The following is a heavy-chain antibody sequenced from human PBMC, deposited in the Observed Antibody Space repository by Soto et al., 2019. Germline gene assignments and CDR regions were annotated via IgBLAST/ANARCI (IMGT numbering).Heavy chain of an antibody. CDR3: GRVGGGGDGYNYFDY. J-gene: IGHJ4*02. CDR1: GGTFSSYA. Sequence: QVQLVQSGAEVKKPGSSVKVSCKASGGTFSSYAISWVRQSPGQGLEWMGGIIPIFGTANYAQKFQGKVRITGDEPTSTAHREVSSLSFEETAVYYCGRVGGGGDGYNYFDYWGQGTLVTVSS. V-gene: IGHV1-69*01. CDR2: IIPIFGTA. D-gene: IGHD5-12*01.